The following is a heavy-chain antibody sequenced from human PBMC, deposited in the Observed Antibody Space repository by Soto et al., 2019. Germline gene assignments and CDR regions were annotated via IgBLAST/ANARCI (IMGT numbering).Heavy chain of an antibody. CDR3: ARPYCSGSTCYGYFDH. CDR2: ISSSASII. J-gene: IGHJ4*02. CDR1: AFTLSSYQ. V-gene: IGHV3-48*03. D-gene: IGHD2-2*01. Sequence: GGSLRLSWVAAAFTLSSYQMNWVRPATEKGLEWISYISSSASIIYYADSVKGRFTISRDNAKNSLYLQMNSLRAEDTAGYYCARPYCSGSTCYGYFDHWGQGTLVTVSS.